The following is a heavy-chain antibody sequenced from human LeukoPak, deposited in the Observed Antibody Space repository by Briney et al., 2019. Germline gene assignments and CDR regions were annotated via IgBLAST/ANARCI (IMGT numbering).Heavy chain of an antibody. Sequence: SQTLSLTCTVSGGSVNSGNYYWTWIRQPAGKRLEWIGRIYTSGSTNYNPSLKSRVTISIDASKNQFSLRLSSVTAADTAVYYCTRGGELMNFWGQGTLVTVSS. V-gene: IGHV4-61*02. CDR1: GGSVNSGNYY. D-gene: IGHD1-26*01. CDR3: TRGGELMNF. CDR2: IYTSGST. J-gene: IGHJ4*02.